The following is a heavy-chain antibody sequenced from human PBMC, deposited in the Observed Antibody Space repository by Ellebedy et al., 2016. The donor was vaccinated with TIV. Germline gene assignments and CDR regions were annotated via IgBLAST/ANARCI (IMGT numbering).Heavy chain of an antibody. V-gene: IGHV4-39*01. J-gene: IGHJ6*02. CDR1: GDSIGSSNYY. CDR2: IYYSGNT. Sequence: SETLSLTXTVSGDSIGSSNYYWGWVRQPPGRGLVWIGSIYYSGNTFYNPSLKSRVTISVDTSKNQFSLKLSSVTAADTAVYYCARLRYGSGNSYYGMDVWGQGTTVTVSS. CDR3: ARLRYGSGNSYYGMDV. D-gene: IGHD3-10*01.